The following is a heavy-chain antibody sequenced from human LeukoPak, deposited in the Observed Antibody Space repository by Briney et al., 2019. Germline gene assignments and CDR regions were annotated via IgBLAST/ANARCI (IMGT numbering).Heavy chain of an antibody. D-gene: IGHD3-22*01. V-gene: IGHV3-30*18. CDR1: GFTFSSYG. J-gene: IGHJ4*02. CDR2: TSYDGSNK. CDR3: AKDDTYYYDSSGYLGY. Sequence: PGGSLRLSCAASGFTFSSYGMHWVRQAPGKGLEWVAVTSYDGSNKYYADSVKGRFTISRDNSKNTLYLQMNSLRAEDTAVYYCAKDDTYYYDSSGYLGYWGQGTLVTVSS.